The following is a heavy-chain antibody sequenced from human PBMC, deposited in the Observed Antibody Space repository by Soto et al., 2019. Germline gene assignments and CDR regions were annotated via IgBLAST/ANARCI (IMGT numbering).Heavy chain of an antibody. D-gene: IGHD3-22*01. J-gene: IGHJ6*02. CDR1: GFILSNCW. V-gene: IGHV3-74*01. Sequence: GGSLRLSCVASGFILSNCWMHWVLQAPGMGLVWVSHINSDGSSTTYADSVKGRFTISRDNAKNTLYLQMNSLRVEDTAAYCCVRAIGHYGMDVWGRGTTVTVSS. CDR2: INSDGSST. CDR3: VRAIGHYGMDV.